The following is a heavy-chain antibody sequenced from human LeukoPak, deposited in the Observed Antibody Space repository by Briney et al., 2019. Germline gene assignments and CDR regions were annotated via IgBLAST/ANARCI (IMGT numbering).Heavy chain of an antibody. CDR2: INHSGST. D-gene: IGHD4-23*01. J-gene: IGHJ6*03. CDR3: ARVGGNFGYYYYYYMDV. CDR1: GGSFSGYC. V-gene: IGHV4-34*01. Sequence: PSETLSLTCAVYGGSFSGYCWSWIRQPPGKGLEWIGEINHSGSTNYNPSLKSRVTISVDTSKNQFSLKLSSVTAADTAVYYCARVGGNFGYYYYYYMDVWGKGTTVTVSS.